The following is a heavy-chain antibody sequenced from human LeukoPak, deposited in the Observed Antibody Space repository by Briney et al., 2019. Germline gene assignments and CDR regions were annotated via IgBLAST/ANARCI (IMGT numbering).Heavy chain of an antibody. Sequence: PSETLSLTCSVSGASVSSSYWWTWVRQPPGKGLEWIGEIYHSGSTNYNPSLKSRVTISVDKSKNQFSLKLSSVTAADTAVYYCGRFGDYLIAYWGQGTLVTVSS. CDR1: GASVSSSYW. D-gene: IGHD4-17*01. V-gene: IGHV4-4*02. CDR2: IYHSGST. J-gene: IGHJ4*02. CDR3: GRFGDYLIAY.